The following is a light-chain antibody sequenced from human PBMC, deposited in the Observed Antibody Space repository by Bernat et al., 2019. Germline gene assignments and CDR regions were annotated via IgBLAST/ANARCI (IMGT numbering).Light chain of an antibody. V-gene: IGLV2-14*03. J-gene: IGLJ1*01. CDR2: DVR. CDR1: SSDVGGYNY. Sequence: QSALTQPASVSGSPGQSITISCTGTSSDVGGYNYVSWFQQHPGQAPKLMIYDVRNRPSGVSNRFSGSKSGNTSSLTISGLQADDEADYYCSSYTSSTTYVFGTGTKVTVL. CDR3: SSYTSSTTYV.